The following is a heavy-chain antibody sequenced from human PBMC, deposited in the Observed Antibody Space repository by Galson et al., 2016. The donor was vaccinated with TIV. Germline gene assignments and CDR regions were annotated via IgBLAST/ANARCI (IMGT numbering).Heavy chain of an antibody. CDR2: ISSSTI. CDR3: YGSGSYYPLAY. CDR1: GFAFSRYS. D-gene: IGHD3-10*01. V-gene: IGHV3-48*04. J-gene: IGHJ4*02. Sequence: SLRLSCAASGFAFSRYSMNWVRQAPGKGLEWISYISSSTIYYVDSVKGRFTVSRDNAKNSLYLQMDSLRADDTAVYYCYGSGSYYPLAYWGQGTLVIVSS.